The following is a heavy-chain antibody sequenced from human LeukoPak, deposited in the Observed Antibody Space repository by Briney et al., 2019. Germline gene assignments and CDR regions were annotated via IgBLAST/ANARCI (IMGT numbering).Heavy chain of an antibody. CDR1: GYTFTGYY. Sequence: ASVKVSCKASGYTFTGYYLHWVRQAPGQGLEWMGWIDPNSGSTNYAQMFQGRVTMTRDTSISTAYMELSRLRSDDTAVYYCARESGDYNIDYWGQGTLVTVSS. CDR3: ARESGDYNIDY. CDR2: IDPNSGST. D-gene: IGHD4-17*01. J-gene: IGHJ4*02. V-gene: IGHV1-2*02.